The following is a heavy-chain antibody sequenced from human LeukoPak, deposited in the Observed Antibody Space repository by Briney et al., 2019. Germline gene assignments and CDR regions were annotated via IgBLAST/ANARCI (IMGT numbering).Heavy chain of an antibody. CDR2: ISSSSSYI. D-gene: IGHD5-24*01. CDR3: AREGDGYNSPIDY. Sequence: EGSLRLSCAASGFTFSSYSMNWVRQAPGKGLEWVSSISSSSSYIYYADSVKGRFTISRDNAKNSLFLQMNSLRAEDTAVYYCAREGDGYNSPIDYWGQGTLVTVSS. V-gene: IGHV3-21*01. CDR1: GFTFSSYS. J-gene: IGHJ4*02.